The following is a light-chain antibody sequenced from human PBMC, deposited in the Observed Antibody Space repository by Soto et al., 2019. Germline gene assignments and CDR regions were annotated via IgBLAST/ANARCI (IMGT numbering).Light chain of an antibody. CDR1: QSVSSN. CDR3: QQYNNWPRT. CDR2: GAS. J-gene: IGKJ1*01. V-gene: IGKV3-15*01. Sequence: EIVMTHSPATLSVSPGERATLSCRASQSVSSNLAWYQQKPGQAPRLLIYGASTRATGIPARFSGSGSGTEFTLTISSLQSEDFAVYYCQQYNNWPRTFGQGTKVGIK.